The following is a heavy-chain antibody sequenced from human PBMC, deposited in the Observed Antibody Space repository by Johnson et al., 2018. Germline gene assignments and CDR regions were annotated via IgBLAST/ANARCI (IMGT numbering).Heavy chain of an antibody. V-gene: IGHV3-30*03. CDR1: GFTFGSYG. J-gene: IGHJ6*03. D-gene: IGHD3-10*01. CDR2: IYYDGSNK. CDR3: ARCGSGSSNYYMDV. Sequence: QVQLVQSGGGVVQPGRSLRLSCAASGFTFGSYGMHWVRQAPGKGLGWVAVIYYDGSNKYYADSVKGRFTISRDNSKNKLYLQMNSLRAEDTAGYYCARCGSGSSNYYMDVWGKGTTVTVSS.